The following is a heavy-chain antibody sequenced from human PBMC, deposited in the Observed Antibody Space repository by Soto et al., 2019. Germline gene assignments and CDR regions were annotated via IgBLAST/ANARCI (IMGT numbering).Heavy chain of an antibody. D-gene: IGHD3-16*02. CDR3: ARHATLSYFDY. J-gene: IGHJ4*02. Sequence: PSETLSLTCTVSGGSISSSSYYWGWIRQPPGKGLEWIGSIYYSGSTYYNPSLKSRVTISVDTSKNQFSLKLSSVTAADTAVYYCARHATLSYFDYWGQAPLVTVSS. CDR2: IYYSGST. V-gene: IGHV4-39*01. CDR1: GGSISSSSYY.